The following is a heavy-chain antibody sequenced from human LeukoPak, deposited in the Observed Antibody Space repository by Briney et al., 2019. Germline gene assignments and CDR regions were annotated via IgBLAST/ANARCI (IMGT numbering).Heavy chain of an antibody. Sequence: ASVKVSCKASGHTFTGYYMHWVRQAPGQGLEWMGWINPNSGGTNYAQKFQGRVTMTRDTSISTAYMELSRLRSDDTAVYYCARVSVTTGDAFDIWGQGTMVTVSS. CDR1: GHTFTGYY. D-gene: IGHD4-11*01. CDR2: INPNSGGT. J-gene: IGHJ3*02. V-gene: IGHV1-2*02. CDR3: ARVSVTTGDAFDI.